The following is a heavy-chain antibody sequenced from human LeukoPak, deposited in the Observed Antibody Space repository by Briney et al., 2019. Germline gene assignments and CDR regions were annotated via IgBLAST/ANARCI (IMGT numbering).Heavy chain of an antibody. Sequence: SETLSLTCTVSGGSISSYYSSWIRQPAGKGLEWIGRIYTSGSTNYNPSLKSRVTMSVDTSKNQFSLKLSSVTAADTAVYYCAREVHCSSTSCYYYYYYYMDVWGKGTTVTVSS. CDR3: AREVHCSSTSCYYYYYYYMDV. CDR2: IYTSGST. V-gene: IGHV4-4*07. CDR1: GGSISSYY. J-gene: IGHJ6*03. D-gene: IGHD2-2*01.